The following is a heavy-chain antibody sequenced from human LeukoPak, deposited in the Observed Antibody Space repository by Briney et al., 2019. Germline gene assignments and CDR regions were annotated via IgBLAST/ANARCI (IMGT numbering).Heavy chain of an antibody. V-gene: IGHV3-30*02. CDR2: IRHDESNN. CDR3: AKDRWATQTTYDAFDI. Sequence: GGSLRLSCAASGFTFSIYGMHWVRQAPGKGLEWVAFIRHDESNNYYADSVKGRFAISRDTSNNTLYLQLNSLRAEDTAVYYCAKDRWATQTTYDAFDIWGQGTMVTVSS. CDR1: GFTFSIYG. D-gene: IGHD1-1*01. J-gene: IGHJ3*02.